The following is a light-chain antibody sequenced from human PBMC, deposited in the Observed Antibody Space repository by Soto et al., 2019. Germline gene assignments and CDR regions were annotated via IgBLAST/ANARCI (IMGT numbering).Light chain of an antibody. CDR1: SSDVGGYNY. V-gene: IGLV2-14*01. CDR3: SLYTSSSTYVV. Sequence: QSVLTQPASVSGSPGQSITISCTGTSSDVGGYNYVSWYQQHPGNAPKLMIYDVSNRPSGVSNRFSGSKSGNTASLTISGLQAEDEADYYCSLYTSSSTYVVFGGGTKLTVL. CDR2: DVS. J-gene: IGLJ2*01.